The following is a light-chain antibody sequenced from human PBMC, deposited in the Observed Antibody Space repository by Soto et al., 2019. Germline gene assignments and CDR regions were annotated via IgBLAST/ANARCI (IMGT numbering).Light chain of an antibody. J-gene: IGKJ1*01. CDR3: QQRSDWRWT. CDR2: DTS. V-gene: IGKV3-11*01. Sequence: LTTSPATLSVSPGGRTILSCRASQTVNNYLAWYQQKPGQAPRLLIYDTSKRAPGVPARFIGSGSGTAFTLIIDIVEPEDYAIYYCQQRSDWRWTFGQGTKVDIK. CDR1: QTVNNY.